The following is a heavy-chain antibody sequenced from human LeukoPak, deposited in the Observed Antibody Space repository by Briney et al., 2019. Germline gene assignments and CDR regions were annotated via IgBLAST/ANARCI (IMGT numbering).Heavy chain of an antibody. V-gene: IGHV1-69*13. Sequence: GASVTVSCTASGGTFSSYAISWVRQAPGQGLEWMGGIIPIFGTANYAQKFQGRVTITADESTSTAYMELSSLRSEDTAVYYCARECPSGGFDYWGQGTLVTVSS. D-gene: IGHD1-26*01. CDR2: IIPIFGTA. CDR1: GGTFSSYA. CDR3: ARECPSGGFDY. J-gene: IGHJ4*02.